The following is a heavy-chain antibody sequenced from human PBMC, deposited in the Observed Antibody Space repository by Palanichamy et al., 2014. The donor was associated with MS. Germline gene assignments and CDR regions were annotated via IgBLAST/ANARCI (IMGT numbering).Heavy chain of an antibody. Sequence: DVQLVESGGGLIQPGGSLKLSCAASGFTVSNNYMSWVRRAPGKGLEWVSLIWSRGSTYYADSVKGRFTISRDNSENTLYLQMNSLRAEDTAVYYCALGYCSLTGCHRYPEYYFDYWGQGTLVTVSS. CDR1: GFTVSNNY. CDR2: IWSRGST. CDR3: ALGYCSLTGCHRYPEYYFDY. V-gene: IGHV3-53*01. J-gene: IGHJ4*02. D-gene: IGHD2-2*02.